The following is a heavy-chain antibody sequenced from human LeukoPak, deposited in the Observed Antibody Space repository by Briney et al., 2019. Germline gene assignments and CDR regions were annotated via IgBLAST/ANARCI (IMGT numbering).Heavy chain of an antibody. CDR1: GYAFTSYY. CDR2: INPSGGST. Sequence: GASVKVSCKASGYAFTSYYMHWVRQAPGQGLEWMGIINPSGGSTSYAQKFQGRVTMTRDTSISTAYMELSRLRSDDTAVYYCARAVEYSSSWPPNYYFDYWGQGTLVTVSS. D-gene: IGHD6-13*01. J-gene: IGHJ4*02. V-gene: IGHV1-46*01. CDR3: ARAVEYSSSWPPNYYFDY.